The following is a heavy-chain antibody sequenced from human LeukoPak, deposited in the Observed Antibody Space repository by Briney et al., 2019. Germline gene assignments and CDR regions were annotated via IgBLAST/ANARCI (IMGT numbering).Heavy chain of an antibody. V-gene: IGHV3-48*04. CDR3: ARVGRRGYSYDFDY. CDR1: GFTFSSYS. CDR2: ISSSSSTI. D-gene: IGHD5-18*01. Sequence: GGSLRLSCAASGFTFSSYSMNWVRQAPGKGLEWVSYISSSSSTIYYADSVKGRFTISRDNAKNSLYLQMNSLRAEDTAVYYCARVGRRGYSYDFDYWGQGTLVTVSS. J-gene: IGHJ4*02.